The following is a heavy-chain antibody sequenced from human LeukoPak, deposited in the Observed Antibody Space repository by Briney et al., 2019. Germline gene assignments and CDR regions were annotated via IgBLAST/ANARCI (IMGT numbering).Heavy chain of an antibody. Sequence: GGSLRLSCAASGFTFSDYYMSWIRQAPGKGLEWVTFIRYDGSNKYYADSVKGRFTISRDNSKNTLYLQMNSLRAEDTAVYYCAKSPFYRDSSGYSPFDYWGQGTLVTVSS. J-gene: IGHJ4*02. CDR2: IRYDGSNK. V-gene: IGHV3-30*02. D-gene: IGHD3-22*01. CDR1: GFTFSDYY. CDR3: AKSPFYRDSSGYSPFDY.